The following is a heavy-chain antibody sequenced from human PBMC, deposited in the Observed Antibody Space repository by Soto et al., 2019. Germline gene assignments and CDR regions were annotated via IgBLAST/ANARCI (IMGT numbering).Heavy chain of an antibody. D-gene: IGHD7-27*01. V-gene: IGHV1-2*02. CDR3: ARNWVYYYGMDV. Sequence: GASVKVSCKASGYTFTGYYMHWVLQAPGQGLEWMGWINPNSGGTNYAQKFQGRVTMTRDTSISTAYMELSRLRSDDTAVYYCARNWVYYYGMDVWGQGTTVTVSS. CDR1: GYTFTGYY. CDR2: INPNSGGT. J-gene: IGHJ6*02.